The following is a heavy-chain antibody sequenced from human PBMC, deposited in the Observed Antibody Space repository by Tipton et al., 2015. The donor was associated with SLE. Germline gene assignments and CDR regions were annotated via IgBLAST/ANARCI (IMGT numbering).Heavy chain of an antibody. CDR3: ARRHYSGPFDS. V-gene: IGHV4-30-2*04. CDR2: YLCGTT. D-gene: IGHD5-12*01. J-gene: IGHJ4*02. Sequence: YLCGTTYYNPSLKSRVSFSIDTSKHQFSLKLNSVTAADTAVYYCARRHYSGPFDSWGQGTLVTVSS.